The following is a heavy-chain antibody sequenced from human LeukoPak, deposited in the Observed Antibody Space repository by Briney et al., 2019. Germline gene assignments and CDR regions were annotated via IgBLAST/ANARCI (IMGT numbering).Heavy chain of an antibody. CDR2: ISSGGRT. V-gene: IGHV4-59*01. CDR3: ARVERGDHTWGSYYCDH. CDR1: GDSFSSYH. Sequence: PSETLSLTCTVSGDSFSSYHWSWLRQPPGKGLEWIGYISSGGRTSYNPSLQSRVTISVDTSKNQFSLKLSSVTAADTAVYYCARVERGDHTWGSYYCDHWGQGTLVSVSS. J-gene: IGHJ4*02. D-gene: IGHD3-16*01.